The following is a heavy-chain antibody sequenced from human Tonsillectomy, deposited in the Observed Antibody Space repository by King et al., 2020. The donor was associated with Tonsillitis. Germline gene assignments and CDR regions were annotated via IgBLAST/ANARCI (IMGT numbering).Heavy chain of an antibody. V-gene: IGHV3-23*04. CDR3: ARGTMVRGAQYHSDAFAI. D-gene: IGHD3-10*01. CDR2: ISDSGGTT. Sequence: VQLVESGGGLEQPGGSLRLSCAASGFTFSSYTMSWVRQVPGKGLEWGSTISDSGGTTYYTDSVKGRFTISRDSSSNTLFLYMNSLRADDTAVYHCARGTMVRGAQYHSDAFAIWGQGTMVTV. J-gene: IGHJ3*02. CDR1: GFTFSSYT.